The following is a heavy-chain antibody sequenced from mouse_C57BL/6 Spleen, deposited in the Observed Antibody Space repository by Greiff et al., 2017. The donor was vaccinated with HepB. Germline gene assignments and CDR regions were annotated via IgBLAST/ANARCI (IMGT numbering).Heavy chain of an antibody. CDR1: GYAFSSSW. D-gene: IGHD1-1*01. CDR2: IYPGDGDT. J-gene: IGHJ2*01. CDR3: ARDYYGSSSLDY. V-gene: IGHV1-82*01. Sequence: VQLQESGPELVKPGASVKISCKASGYAFSSSWMNWVKQRPGKGLEWIGRIYPGDGDTNYNGKFKGKATLTADKSSSTAYMHLSSLTSEDSAVYFCARDYYGSSSLDYWGQGTTLTVSS.